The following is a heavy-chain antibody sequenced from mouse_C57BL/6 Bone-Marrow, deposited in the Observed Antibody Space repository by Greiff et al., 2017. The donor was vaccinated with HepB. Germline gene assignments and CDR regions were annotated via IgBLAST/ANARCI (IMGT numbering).Heavy chain of an antibody. Sequence: QVQLQQPGAELVMPGASVKLSCKASGYTFTSYWMHWVKQRPGQGLEWIGEIDPSDSYTNYNQKFKGKSTLTVDKSSSAAYMQLSSLTSEDSAVYYGARLTDRFAYWGQGTLVTVSA. CDR1: GYTFTSYW. V-gene: IGHV1-69*01. CDR3: ARLTDRFAY. CDR2: IDPSDSYT. J-gene: IGHJ3*01. D-gene: IGHD2-13*01.